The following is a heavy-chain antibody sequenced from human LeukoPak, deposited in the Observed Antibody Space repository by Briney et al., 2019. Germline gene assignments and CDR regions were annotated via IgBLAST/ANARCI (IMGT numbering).Heavy chain of an antibody. D-gene: IGHD3-16*01. Sequence: SQTLSLTCTVSGGSISSGGYYWSWIRQHPGKGLEWIGYIYYSGSTYYNPSLKSRVTISADTSKNQFSLKLSSVTAADTAVYCCARVPPIGYYYGMDVWGQGTTVTVSS. CDR3: ARVPPIGYYYGMDV. V-gene: IGHV4-31*03. J-gene: IGHJ6*02. CDR2: IYYSGST. CDR1: GGSISSGGYY.